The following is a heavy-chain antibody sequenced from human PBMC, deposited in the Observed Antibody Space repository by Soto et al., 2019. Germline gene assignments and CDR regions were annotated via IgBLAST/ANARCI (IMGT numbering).Heavy chain of an antibody. J-gene: IGHJ5*01. Sequence: PVGSLRLSCAASGFSFSSDSMGWVRQAPGKGLEWVSSISSSGSFMNYADSVKGRFTISRDNAKNSLYLQMTSLKAEDTAVYYCTRDPPNESTLDCFDSWGQGTLVTVSS. V-gene: IGHV3-21*01. CDR3: TRDPPNESTLDCFDS. D-gene: IGHD3-16*01. CDR2: ISSSGSFM. CDR1: GFSFSSDS.